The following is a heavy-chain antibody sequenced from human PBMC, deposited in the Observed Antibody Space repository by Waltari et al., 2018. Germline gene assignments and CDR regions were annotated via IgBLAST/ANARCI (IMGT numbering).Heavy chain of an antibody. CDR1: GYSISSGYY. CDR2: IYHSGSI. J-gene: IGHJ4*02. V-gene: IGHV4-38-2*01. CDR3: ARHKGGSYYFDY. D-gene: IGHD1-26*01. Sequence: QVQLQESGPGLVKPSETLSLTCAVSGYSISSGYYWGWIRQPPGKGLEWIGSIYHSGSIYYNPSLKSRVTISVDMSKNQFSLKLSSVTAADTAVYYCARHKGGSYYFDYWGQGTLVTVSS.